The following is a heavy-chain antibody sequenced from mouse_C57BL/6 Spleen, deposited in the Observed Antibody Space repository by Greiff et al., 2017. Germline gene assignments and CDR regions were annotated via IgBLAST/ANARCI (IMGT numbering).Heavy chain of an antibody. Sequence: EVQLVESGEGLVKPGGSLKLSCAASGFTFSSYAMSWVRQTPEKRLEWVAYISSGGDYIYYADTVKGRFTISRDNARNTLYLQMSSLKSEDTAMYYCTRGPYGSSPLDYWGQGTTLTVSS. CDR1: GFTFSSYA. J-gene: IGHJ2*01. CDR2: ISSGGDYI. D-gene: IGHD1-1*01. CDR3: TRGPYGSSPLDY. V-gene: IGHV5-9-1*02.